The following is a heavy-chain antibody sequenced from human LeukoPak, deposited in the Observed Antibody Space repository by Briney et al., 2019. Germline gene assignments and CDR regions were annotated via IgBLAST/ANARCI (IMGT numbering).Heavy chain of an antibody. CDR3: ARGNDLGY. D-gene: IGHD1-1*01. Sequence: KPSETLSLTCTVSGGSISNYYWSWIRQPPEKGLEWIGYIYSSGSTSYSPSLKSRVTMSVDTSKNQISLKLSSVTAADTAVYYCARGNDLGYWGQGTLVTVSS. J-gene: IGHJ4*02. CDR1: GGSISNYY. V-gene: IGHV4-59*01. CDR2: IYSSGST.